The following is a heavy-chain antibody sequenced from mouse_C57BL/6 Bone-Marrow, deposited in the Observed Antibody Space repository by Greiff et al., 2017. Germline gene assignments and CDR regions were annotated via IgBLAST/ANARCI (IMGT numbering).Heavy chain of an antibody. J-gene: IGHJ1*03. D-gene: IGHD1-1*01. CDR2: IYPRDGST. CDR1: GYTFTSYD. V-gene: IGHV1-85*01. Sequence: QVQLQQSGPELVKPGASVKLSCKASGYTFTSYDINWVKQRPGQGLEWIGWIYPRDGSTKYNEKFKCKATLPVATSSSTAYMELHSLTSEDSAVYFCSRLEFDGSSGDWYFDVWGTGTTVTVSS. CDR3: SRLEFDGSSGDWYFDV.